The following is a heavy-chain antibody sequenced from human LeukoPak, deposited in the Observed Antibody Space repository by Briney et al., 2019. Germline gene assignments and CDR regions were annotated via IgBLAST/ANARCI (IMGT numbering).Heavy chain of an antibody. CDR3: AKGGNYAPLDY. V-gene: IGHV3-23*01. J-gene: IGHJ4*02. D-gene: IGHD1-7*01. Sequence: PGGSLRLSCAASGFSFTDSAMTRVRQAPGKGLEWVSAISTSGGDTIYTDSVKGRFTISRDNSKNTLYLQMNSLRAEDTAKYYCAKGGNYAPLDYWGQGTLVTVSS. CDR2: ISTSGGDT. CDR1: GFSFTDSA.